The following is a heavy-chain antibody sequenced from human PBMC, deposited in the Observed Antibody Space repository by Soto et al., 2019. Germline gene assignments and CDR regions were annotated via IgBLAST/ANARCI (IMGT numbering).Heavy chain of an antibody. CDR2: IYSGGST. V-gene: IGHV3-53*01. Sequence: GGSLRLSCAASGFTVSSNYMSWVRQAPGKGLEWVSVIYSGGSTYYADSVRGRFTISRDNSKNTLYLQMKSLRAEDTAVYYCARDPPATRHRMHVWGPGTTVTVSS. J-gene: IGHJ6*02. CDR1: GFTVSSNY. D-gene: IGHD2-2*01. CDR3: ARDPPATRHRMHV.